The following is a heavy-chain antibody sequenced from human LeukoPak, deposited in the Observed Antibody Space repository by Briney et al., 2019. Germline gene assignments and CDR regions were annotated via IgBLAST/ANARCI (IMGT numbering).Heavy chain of an antibody. V-gene: IGHV1-69*13. CDR1: GGTFSSYA. J-gene: IGHJ5*02. CDR3: ARDPIRGDYVLNRNWFDP. Sequence: SVKVSCKASGGTFSSYALSWVRQAPGQGLEWMGGIIPIFGTANYAQKFQGRVTITADESTSTAYMELSSLRSEDTAVYYCARDPIRGDYVLNRNWFDPWGQGTLVTVSS. CDR2: IIPIFGTA. D-gene: IGHD4-17*01.